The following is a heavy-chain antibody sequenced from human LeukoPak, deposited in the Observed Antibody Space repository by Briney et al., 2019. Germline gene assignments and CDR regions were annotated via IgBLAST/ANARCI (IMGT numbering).Heavy chain of an antibody. Sequence: PGGSLRLSCAASGFTFSSYEMNWVRQAPGKGLEWISYISASGTITHYADSVEGRFTISRDNAKNSLYLQMNSLRAEDTAVYYCARGRPWVPRQGIAVDYYFDYWGQGTLVTVSS. CDR2: ISASGTIT. V-gene: IGHV3-48*03. J-gene: IGHJ4*02. CDR3: ARGRPWVPRQGIAVDYYFDY. D-gene: IGHD6-19*01. CDR1: GFTFSSYE.